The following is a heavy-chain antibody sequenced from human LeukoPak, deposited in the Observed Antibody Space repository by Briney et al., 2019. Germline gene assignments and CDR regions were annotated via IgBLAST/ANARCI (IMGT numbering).Heavy chain of an antibody. CDR3: AKEISVFWSGYSNTAFDY. CDR2: ISWNSGSI. D-gene: IGHD3-3*01. CDR1: GFTFDDYA. J-gene: IGHJ4*02. V-gene: IGHV3-9*01. Sequence: PGRSLRLSCAASGFTFDDYAMHWVRQAPGKGLEWVSGISWNSGSIGYADSVKGRFTISRDNAKNSLYLQMNSLRAEDTALYYCAKEISVFWSGYSNTAFDYWGQGTLVTVSS.